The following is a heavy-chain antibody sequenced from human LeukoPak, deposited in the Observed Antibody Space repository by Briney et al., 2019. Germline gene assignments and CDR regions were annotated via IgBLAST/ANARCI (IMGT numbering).Heavy chain of an antibody. V-gene: IGHV3-66*01. J-gene: IGHJ1*01. CDR3: ARAGSSWFYFQH. Sequence: GGSLRLSCAASGFTVSSNYISWDRQAPGKGLEWVSILYSGGGTYYADSVKGKFTISRDNSKNTLYLQMNSLRAEDTAVYYCARAGSSWFYFQHWGQGTLVTVSS. D-gene: IGHD6-13*01. CDR2: LYSGGGT. CDR1: GFTVSSNY.